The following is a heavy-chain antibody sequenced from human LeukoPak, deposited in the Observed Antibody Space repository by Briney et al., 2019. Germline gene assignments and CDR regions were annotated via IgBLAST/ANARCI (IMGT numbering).Heavy chain of an antibody. V-gene: IGHV4-30-4*08. CDR1: GGSISSGDYY. Sequence: PSQTLSLTCTVSGGSISSGDYYWSWIRQPPGKGLEWIGYIYYGGSTYYNPSLKSRVTISVDTSKNQFSLKLSSVTAADTAVYYCARVDGDFWSHYYMDVWGKGTTVTVSS. CDR3: ARVDGDFWSHYYMDV. CDR2: IYYGGST. D-gene: IGHD3-3*01. J-gene: IGHJ6*03.